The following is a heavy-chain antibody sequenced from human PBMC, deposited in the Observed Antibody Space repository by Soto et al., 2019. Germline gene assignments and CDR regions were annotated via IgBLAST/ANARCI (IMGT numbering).Heavy chain of an antibody. CDR3: AREVGCSSNSCYKGNWFAC. CDR1: GYTFTGYY. CDR2: INPNSGGT. Sequence: SVKVSCTASGYTFTGYYMHWVRQAPGQGLEWMGWINPNSGGTNYAQKFQGRVTMTRDTSISTAYMELSRLRSDDTAVYYCAREVGCSSNSCYKGNWFACRAQGTLVTVS. J-gene: IGHJ5*01. D-gene: IGHD2-2*02. V-gene: IGHV1-2*02.